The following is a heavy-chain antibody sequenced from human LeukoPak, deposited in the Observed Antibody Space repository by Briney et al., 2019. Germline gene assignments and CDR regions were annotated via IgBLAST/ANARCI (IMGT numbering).Heavy chain of an antibody. Sequence: SETLSLTCSVSGDSVSRSDSYWDWIRQPPGKWLEWIGTIYYSGRTYYSPSLKSRVTMSVDPSNNQFSLTLRPVTAADTAVYYCARRRYYDGSGYLEWGQGTLLSVSS. CDR2: IYYSGRT. D-gene: IGHD3-22*01. CDR1: GDSVSRSDSY. V-gene: IGHV4-39*01. J-gene: IGHJ1*01. CDR3: ARRRYYDGSGYLE.